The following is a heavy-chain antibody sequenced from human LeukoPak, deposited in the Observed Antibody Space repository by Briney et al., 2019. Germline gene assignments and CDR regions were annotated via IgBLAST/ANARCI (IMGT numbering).Heavy chain of an antibody. CDR2: IYHSGST. CDR1: GGSISSCGYS. CDR3: ARSLTTVNYFDY. V-gene: IGHV4-30-2*01. D-gene: IGHD4-11*01. Sequence: PSETLSLTCAVSGGSISSCGYSWSWIRQPPGKGLEWIGYIYHSGSTYYNPSLKSRVTISVDRSKNQFSLKLSSVTAADTAVYYCARSLTTVNYFDYWGQGTLVTVSS. J-gene: IGHJ4*02.